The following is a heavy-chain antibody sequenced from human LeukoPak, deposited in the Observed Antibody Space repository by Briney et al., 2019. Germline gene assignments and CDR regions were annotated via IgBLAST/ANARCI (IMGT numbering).Heavy chain of an antibody. D-gene: IGHD5-24*01. J-gene: IGHJ4*02. CDR1: GFVFNSYA. CDR3: AKDQKMATGDFDS. V-gene: IGHV3-23*01. CDR2: ITASGGTS. Sequence: GGSLRLSCEAFGFVFNSYAMAWVRQAPGTGLEWVSSITASGGTSYYADSVRGRFTISRDKSNNTLYLYMNSLRAEDTAVYYCAKDQKMATGDFDSWGQGTLVSVSS.